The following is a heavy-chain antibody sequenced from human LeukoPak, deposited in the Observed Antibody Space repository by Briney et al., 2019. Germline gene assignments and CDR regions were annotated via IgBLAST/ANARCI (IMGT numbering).Heavy chain of an antibody. J-gene: IGHJ4*02. CDR3: ARGSITMVRGVMVDY. CDR1: GGSISSGDYY. Sequence: SETLSLTCTVSGGSISSGDYYWSWIRQPPGKGLEWIGYIYYSGSTYYNPSLKSRVTISVDTSKNQFSLKLSSVTAADTAVYYCARGSITMVRGVMVDYWGQGTLVTVSS. V-gene: IGHV4-30-4*01. CDR2: IYYSGST. D-gene: IGHD3-10*01.